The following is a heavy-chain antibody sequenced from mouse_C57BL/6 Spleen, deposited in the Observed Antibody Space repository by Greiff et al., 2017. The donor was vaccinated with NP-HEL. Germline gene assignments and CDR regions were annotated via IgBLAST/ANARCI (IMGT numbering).Heavy chain of an antibody. J-gene: IGHJ1*03. CDR3: ARKIGGGSLGDWYFDV. Sequence: VKLQESGAELARPGASVKLSCKASGYTFTSYGISWVKQRTGQGLEWIGEIYPRSGNTYYNEKFKGKATLTADKSSSTAYMELRSLTSEDSAVYFCARKIGGGSLGDWYFDVWGTGTTVTVSS. CDR2: IYPRSGNT. V-gene: IGHV1-81*01. D-gene: IGHD1-1*02. CDR1: GYTFTSYG.